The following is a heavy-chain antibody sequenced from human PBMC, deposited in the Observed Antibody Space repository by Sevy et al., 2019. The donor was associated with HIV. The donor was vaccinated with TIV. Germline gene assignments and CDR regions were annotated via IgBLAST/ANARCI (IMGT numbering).Heavy chain of an antibody. D-gene: IGHD4-17*01. CDR2: IYYSGST. V-gene: IGHV4-39*01. J-gene: IGHJ4*02. CDR1: GDSLSNSGYY. CDR3: ARFPYGDYVDYFDY. Sequence: SETPSLTCTVSGDSLSNSGYYWGWIRQPPGKGLEWIGNIYYSGSTHYNPSLKSRVTVSIDTSKNQFSLKLSSVTAADTAVYFCARFPYGDYVDYFDYWGQGTLVTVSS.